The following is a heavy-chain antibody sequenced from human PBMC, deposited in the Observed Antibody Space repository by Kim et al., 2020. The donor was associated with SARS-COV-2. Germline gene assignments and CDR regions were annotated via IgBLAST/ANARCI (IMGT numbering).Heavy chain of an antibody. J-gene: IGHJ3*02. CDR2: TYYRSKWYN. CDR3: ARETTAMETEGDAFDI. Sequence: SQTLSLTCAISGDSVSSNSAAWNWIRQSPSRGLEWLGRTYYRSKWYNDYAVSVKSRITINPDTSKNQFSLQLNSVTPEDTAVYYCARETTAMETEGDAFDIWGQGTMVTVSS. CDR1: GDSVSSNSAA. V-gene: IGHV6-1*01. D-gene: IGHD5-18*01.